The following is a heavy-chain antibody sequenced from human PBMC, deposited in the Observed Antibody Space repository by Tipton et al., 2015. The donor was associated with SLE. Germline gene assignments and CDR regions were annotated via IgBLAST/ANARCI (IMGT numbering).Heavy chain of an antibody. CDR2: IYYSGST. CDR1: GGSISSYY. J-gene: IGHJ5*02. CDR3: ARSYRSSWYGDWFDP. D-gene: IGHD6-13*01. V-gene: IGHV4-59*12. Sequence: TLSLTCTVSGGSISSYYWSWIRQPPGKGLEWIGYIYYSGSTNYNPSLKSRVTISVDTSKNQFSLKLSSVTAADTAVYYCARSYRSSWYGDWFDPWGQGTLVTVSS.